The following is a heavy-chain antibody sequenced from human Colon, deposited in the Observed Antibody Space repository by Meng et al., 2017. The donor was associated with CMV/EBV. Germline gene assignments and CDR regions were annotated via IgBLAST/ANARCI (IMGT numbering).Heavy chain of an antibody. D-gene: IGHD6-13*01. CDR3: ARDSSSWYADY. J-gene: IGHJ4*02. CDR1: GFTVSSNY. V-gene: IGHV3-66*01. CDR2: IYSGGST. Sequence: EVQLGERGRGMVRPGGSLSLICAACGFTVSSNYMSWVRQAPGKGLEWVSVIYSGGSTYYADSVKGRLTISRDNSKNTLYLQMNSLRAEDTAVYYCARDSSSWYADYWGQGTLVTVSS.